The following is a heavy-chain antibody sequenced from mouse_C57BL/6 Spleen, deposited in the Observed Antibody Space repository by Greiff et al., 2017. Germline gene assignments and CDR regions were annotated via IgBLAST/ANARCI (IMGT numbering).Heavy chain of an antibody. CDR3: ARRGVTGTYAMYY. Sequence: QVQLQQPGAELVKPGASVKLSCKASGYTFTSYWMHWVKQRPGQGLEWIGMIHPNSGSTNYNEKFKSKATLTVDKSSSTAYMQLSSLTSEDSAVYYCARRGVTGTYAMYYWGQGTSVTVSS. D-gene: IGHD4-1*01. V-gene: IGHV1-64*01. CDR1: GYTFTSYW. CDR2: IHPNSGST. J-gene: IGHJ4*01.